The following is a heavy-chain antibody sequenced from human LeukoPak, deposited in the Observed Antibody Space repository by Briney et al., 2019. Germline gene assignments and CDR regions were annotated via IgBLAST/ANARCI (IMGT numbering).Heavy chain of an antibody. Sequence: GESLKISCKASRYSFTSTWIAWVRQIPGKGLEFMGIIYPGDSDTRYSPSFQGQVTISADKSISTAYLQWSSLQASDTAMYYCARGPRWYFDLWGRGTLVTVSS. CDR1: RYSFTSTW. J-gene: IGHJ2*01. CDR2: IYPGDSDT. V-gene: IGHV5-51*01. CDR3: ARGPRWYFDL.